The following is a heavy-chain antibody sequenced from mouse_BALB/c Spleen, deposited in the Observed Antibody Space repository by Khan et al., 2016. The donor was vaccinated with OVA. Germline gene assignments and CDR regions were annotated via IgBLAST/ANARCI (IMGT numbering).Heavy chain of an antibody. CDR3: TRRGTARATLWFAY. CDR2: INPSNGGT. D-gene: IGHD3-2*01. CDR1: GYTFTSYY. V-gene: IGHV1S81*02. Sequence: VQLQESGADLVKPGASVKLSCKATGYTFTSYYMYWLKQRPGQGLEWIGEINPSNGGTNFNEKFKSKATLTVDKSSSTAYMQLSSLTSEDSAVYYWTRRGTARATLWFAYWGQGTLVTVSA. J-gene: IGHJ3*01.